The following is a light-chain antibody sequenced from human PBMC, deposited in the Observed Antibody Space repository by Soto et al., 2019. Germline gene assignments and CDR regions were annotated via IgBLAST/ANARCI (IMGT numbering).Light chain of an antibody. CDR2: EVS. CDR3: SSYTSSSLLYV. V-gene: IGLV2-14*01. J-gene: IGLJ1*01. Sequence: QSALTQPASVSGSPGQSITISCTGTSSDVGGYNYVSWYQQHPGKAPKLMIYEVSNRPSGVSNRFSGSKSGNTASLTISGLRAEDEADYYCSSYTSSSLLYVFGTGTKLTVL. CDR1: SSDVGGYNY.